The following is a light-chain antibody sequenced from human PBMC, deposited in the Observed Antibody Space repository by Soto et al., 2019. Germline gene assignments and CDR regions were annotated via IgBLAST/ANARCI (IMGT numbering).Light chain of an antibody. CDR2: RAS. V-gene: IGKV3-20*01. CDR3: QQYGSSPRFT. CDR1: QSVSDNH. J-gene: IGKJ3*01. Sequence: DIVLTQSPGTLSLSPGERATLSCRASQSVSDNHLAWYQQKLGQAPRLLIYRASRRATDIPDRFSGSGSGTEFSLTISSLEPEDFAVYYCQQYGSSPRFTFGPGTKVDI.